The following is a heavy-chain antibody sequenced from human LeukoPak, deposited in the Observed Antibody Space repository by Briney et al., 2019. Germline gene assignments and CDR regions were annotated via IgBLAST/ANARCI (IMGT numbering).Heavy chain of an antibody. J-gene: IGHJ4*02. V-gene: IGHV3-53*01. Sequence: PGGSLTLSCEASGFSVSDYMSWVRQAPGKGLEWVSIYSNGNTYYADSVKGRFTISRDNSKNTLYLQMNSLRAEDTAVYYCARVRNVNSVAGTVDYWGQGTLVTVSS. CDR2: YSNGNT. D-gene: IGHD6-19*01. CDR3: ARVRNVNSVAGTVDY. CDR1: GFSVSDY.